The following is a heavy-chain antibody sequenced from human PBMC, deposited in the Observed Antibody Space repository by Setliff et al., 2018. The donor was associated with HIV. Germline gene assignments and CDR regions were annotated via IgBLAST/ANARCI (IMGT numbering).Heavy chain of an antibody. V-gene: IGHV4-61*08. D-gene: IGHD5-18*01. J-gene: IGHJ4*02. CDR1: GGSISSGGYY. CDR2: IHYSGSS. CDR3: ARTLRAAAMGYFDY. Sequence: KPSETLSLTCTVSGGSISSGGYYWSWIRQPPGKGLEWIGYIHYSGSSNYNPSLKSRVTISVDTSKNQFSLKLTSVTAADTAVYYCARTLRAAAMGYFDYWGQGTLVTAPQ.